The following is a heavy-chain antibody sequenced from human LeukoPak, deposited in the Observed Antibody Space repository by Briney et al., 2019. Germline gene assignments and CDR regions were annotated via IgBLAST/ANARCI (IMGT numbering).Heavy chain of an antibody. J-gene: IGHJ5*02. Sequence: SETLALTCTASGGSISSTGYYWGWVRQPPGKGLEWIGSVYYSESTYYNPSLKSRVTISVDTSKNQFSLKLSSVTDADTAVYYCARHDVQLERRGFVRGVRLNWFDPWGQGTLVTVSS. V-gene: IGHV4-39*01. CDR2: VYYSEST. D-gene: IGHD1-1*01. CDR3: ARHDVQLERRGFVRGVRLNWFDP. CDR1: GGSISSTGYY.